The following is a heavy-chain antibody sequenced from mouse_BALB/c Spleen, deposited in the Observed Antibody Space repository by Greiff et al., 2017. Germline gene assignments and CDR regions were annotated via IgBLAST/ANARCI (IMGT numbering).Heavy chain of an antibody. V-gene: IGHV5-6*01. Sequence: VQLQQSGGDLVKPGGSLKLSCAASGFTFSSYGMSWVRQTPDKRLEWVATISSGGSYTYYPDSVKGRFTISRDNAKNTLYLQMSSLKSEDTAMYYCARDRDYEEWFAYWGQGTLVTVSA. D-gene: IGHD2-4*01. CDR3: ARDRDYEEWFAY. CDR2: ISSGGSYT. J-gene: IGHJ3*01. CDR1: GFTFSSYG.